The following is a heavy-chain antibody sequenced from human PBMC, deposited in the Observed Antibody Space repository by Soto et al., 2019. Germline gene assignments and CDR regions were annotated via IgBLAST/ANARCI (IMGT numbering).Heavy chain of an antibody. CDR2: IPNSGST. CDR3: ARSYYDLWSGSYYYYMDV. CDR1: GDSIRSHH. V-gene: IGHV4-59*08. Sequence: ETLSLTCTVSGDSIRSHHWSWIRQPPEKGLEWVGYIPNSGSTNYNPSLKSRVTISVDTSKNLFSLKLSSVIAADTAVYYCARSYYDLWSGSYYYYMDVWGKGTTVTVSS. D-gene: IGHD3-3*01. J-gene: IGHJ6*03.